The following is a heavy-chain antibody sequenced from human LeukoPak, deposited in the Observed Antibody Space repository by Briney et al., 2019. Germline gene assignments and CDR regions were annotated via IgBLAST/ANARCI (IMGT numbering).Heavy chain of an antibody. CDR1: GFTFSSYA. D-gene: IGHD5-12*01. V-gene: IGHV3-23*01. CDR2: ISGSGGST. J-gene: IGHJ4*02. CDR3: SSKSVVTTTGWLFDY. Sequence: PGGSLRLSCAASGFTFSSYAMTWVRQAPGKGLEWVSSISGSGGSTYYADSVQGRFTISRDNAKNSLYLQMNSLRAEDTAVYYCSSKSVVTTTGWLFDYWGPGSLVTVSS.